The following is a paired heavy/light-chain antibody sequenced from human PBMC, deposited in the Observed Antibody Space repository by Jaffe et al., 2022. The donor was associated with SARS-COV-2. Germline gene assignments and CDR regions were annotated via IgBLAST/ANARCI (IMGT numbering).Heavy chain of an antibody. CDR2: IYYSGST. V-gene: IGHV4-31*03. CDR3: AREWKAVGTGDYYYHYGMDV. J-gene: IGHJ6*02. D-gene: IGHD1-1*01. CDR1: GGSISSGGYY. Sequence: QVQLQESGPGLVKPSQTLSLTCTVSGGSISSGGYYWNWIRQHPGKGLEWIGYIYYSGSTYYNPSLKSRVTISVDTSKNQFSLKLSSVTAADTAVYYCAREWKAVGTGDYYYHYGMDVWGQGTTVTVSS.
Light chain of an antibody. V-gene: IGLV2-14*01. CDR2: EVS. CDR3: SSYTSSQGSIWV. Sequence: QSALTQPASVSGSPGQSITISCTGTSSDVGGHNYVSWYQQHPGKAPKLMIYEVSNRPSGVPDRFSGSKSGNTASLTISGLQAEDEADYYCSSYTSSQGSIWVFGGGTKLTVL. J-gene: IGLJ3*02. CDR1: SSDVGGHNY.